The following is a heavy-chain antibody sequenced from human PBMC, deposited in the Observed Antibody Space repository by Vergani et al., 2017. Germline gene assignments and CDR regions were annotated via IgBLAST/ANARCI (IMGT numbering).Heavy chain of an antibody. D-gene: IGHD3-9*01. J-gene: IGHJ6*02. CDR3: ARGLLRYFDWFGVDGMDV. CDR1: GCSISSGDYY. V-gene: IGHV4-61*08. CDR2: IYYSGST. Sequence: QVQLQESGPGLVKPSQTLSLTCTVSGCSISSGDYYWSWIRQPPGKGLEWLGYIYYSGSTNYNTSLKSRVTISVDTYKNQFSLKLSSVTAADTAVYYCARGLLRYFDWFGVDGMDVWGQGTTVTVSS.